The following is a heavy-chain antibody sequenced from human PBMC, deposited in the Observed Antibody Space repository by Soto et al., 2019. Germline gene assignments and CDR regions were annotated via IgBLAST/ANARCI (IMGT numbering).Heavy chain of an antibody. J-gene: IGHJ4*02. CDR2: INPNSGGT. D-gene: IGHD6-19*01. CDR1: GYTFSGFY. Sequence: ASVKVSCKASGYTFSGFYMHWVRQAPGQGLEWMGWINPNSGGTKSAEKFQGRITMTRDTSISTAYMELSRLTSDDTAVYYCASAAVTGTAGLDFWGQGTQVTVSS. V-gene: IGHV1-2*02. CDR3: ASAAVTGTAGLDF.